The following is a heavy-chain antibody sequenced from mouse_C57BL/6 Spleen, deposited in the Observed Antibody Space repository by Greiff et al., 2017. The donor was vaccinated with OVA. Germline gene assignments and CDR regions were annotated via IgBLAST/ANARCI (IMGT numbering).Heavy chain of an antibody. D-gene: IGHD3-2*02. V-gene: IGHV3-6*01. J-gene: IGHJ2*01. Sequence: ESGPGLVKPSQSLSLTCSVTGYSITSGYYWNWIRQFPGNKLEWMGYISYDGSNNYNPSLKNRISLTRDTSTSQFFLKLSSVTTEDTATYYCARGSSGYAFAYWGQGTTLTVSA. CDR2: ISYDGSN. CDR3: ARGSSGYAFAY. CDR1: GYSITSGYY.